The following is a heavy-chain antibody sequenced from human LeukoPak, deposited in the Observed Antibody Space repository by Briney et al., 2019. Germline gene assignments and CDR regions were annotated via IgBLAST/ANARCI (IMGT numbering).Heavy chain of an antibody. D-gene: IGHD1-7*01. CDR3: ARSGCGTTNIYSYFDC. J-gene: IGHJ4*01. CDR1: GGSFSGYY. Sequence: PSETLSLTCAVYGGSFSGYYWSCIRQPPGKGLEWIGEINHSGSTNYNPSLKSRVTISVDTSKNQFSLKLSSVTATDPAVYYCARSGCGTTNIYSYFDCWGQGTLVTVSS. CDR2: INHSGST. V-gene: IGHV4-34*01.